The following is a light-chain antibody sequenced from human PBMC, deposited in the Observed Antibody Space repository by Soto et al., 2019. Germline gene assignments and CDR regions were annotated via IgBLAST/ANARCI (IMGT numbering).Light chain of an antibody. Sequence: IQMTQSPSSLSASVGDRVTIACRASQSISTYLNWYQQTPGKAPKLLIYAASNLQNGVPSRFSVSGSGREFTLTISSLQPEDFAPYYCQQSYSSPIYTFGQGTNLYIK. CDR3: QQSYSSPIYT. J-gene: IGKJ2*01. V-gene: IGKV1-39*01. CDR2: AAS. CDR1: QSISTY.